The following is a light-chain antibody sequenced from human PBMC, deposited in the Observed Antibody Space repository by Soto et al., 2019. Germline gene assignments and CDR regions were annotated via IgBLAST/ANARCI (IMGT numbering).Light chain of an antibody. J-gene: IGKJ1*01. V-gene: IGKV1-5*01. CDR1: QSITTW. CDR2: DAP. CDR3: QQYNDYWT. Sequence: DIQMTQSPSTLSASVGDRVVITCRASQSITTWLAWYQQKPGKAPKLLIYDAPSLESGVPSRFSGSGSGTEFTLTISSLQPDDFATYYCQQYNDYWTFGQGTKVEIK.